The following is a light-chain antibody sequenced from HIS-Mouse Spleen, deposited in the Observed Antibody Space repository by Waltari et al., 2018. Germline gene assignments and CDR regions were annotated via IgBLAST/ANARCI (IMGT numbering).Light chain of an antibody. V-gene: IGLV2-14*01. CDR2: EVS. J-gene: IGLJ3*02. CDR1: SSDVGGYNS. Sequence: QSALTQPASVSGSPGQSITISCTGTSSDVGGYNSVSLYQQHPGKAPKLMIYEVSNRPSGVSNRFSGSKSGNTASLTISGLQAEDEADYYCSSYTSSSTPNWVFGGGTKLTVL. CDR3: SSYTSSSTPNWV.